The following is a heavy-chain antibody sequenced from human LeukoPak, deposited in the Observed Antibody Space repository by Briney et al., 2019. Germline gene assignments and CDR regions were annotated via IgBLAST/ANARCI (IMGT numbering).Heavy chain of an antibody. D-gene: IGHD1-26*01. J-gene: IGHJ4*02. V-gene: IGHV3-23*01. CDR2: ISGSGSNT. CDR1: GFTFHAYA. CDR3: ARNLNSRNYYYFDY. Sequence: PGGSLRLSCAASGFTFHAYAMTWVRQAPGKGLGWVSAISGSGSNTYYADSVKGRFTISRDASKNTLYLQMNSLRAEDTAVYYCARNLNSRNYYYFDYWGQGTLVTVSS.